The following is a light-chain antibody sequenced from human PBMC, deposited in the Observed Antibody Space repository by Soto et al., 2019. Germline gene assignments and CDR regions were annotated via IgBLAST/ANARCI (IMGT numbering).Light chain of an antibody. Sequence: EIAMTQSPATLSPSPAYRLALSCRASQSVSSNLAWYQQKPGQAPRLLIYGASTRATGIPAKFSGSGSGTEFTLTISSLQSEDFAVYYCQQDNKWPLTFGQGTRLEIK. CDR3: QQDNKWPLT. J-gene: IGKJ5*01. V-gene: IGKV3-15*01. CDR1: QSVSSN. CDR2: GAS.